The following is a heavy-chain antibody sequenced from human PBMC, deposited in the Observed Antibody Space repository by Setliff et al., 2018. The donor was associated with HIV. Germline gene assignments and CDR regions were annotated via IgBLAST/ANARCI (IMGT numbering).Heavy chain of an antibody. Sequence: PSETLSLTCTVSGGAISSYYWSWIRQPPGKGREWIGYIYYSGSTNYNPSLKSRVTISVDKSKNQFSMKRSSVTAEDTAVYYCARQITMVRGVYQPYYYYYMDVWGKGTTVTVSS. D-gene: IGHD3-10*01. CDR3: ARQITMVRGVYQPYYYYYMDV. CDR1: GGAISSYY. J-gene: IGHJ6*03. V-gene: IGHV4-59*08. CDR2: IYYSGST.